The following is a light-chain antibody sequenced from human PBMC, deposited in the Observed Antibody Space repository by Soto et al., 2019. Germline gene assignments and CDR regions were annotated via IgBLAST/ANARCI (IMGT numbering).Light chain of an antibody. CDR2: AAS. J-gene: IGKJ5*01. V-gene: IGKV1-33*01. Sequence: IQLTQSPSSLSASVGESVTITCRASQDIDNYLNWYQHRPGEAPKLLIYAASYLETGVPARFSGSGSGTDFSFTITSLQPEDSATYYCQQYDTRPTMTFGQGIRLEIK. CDR1: QDIDNY. CDR3: QQYDTRPTMT.